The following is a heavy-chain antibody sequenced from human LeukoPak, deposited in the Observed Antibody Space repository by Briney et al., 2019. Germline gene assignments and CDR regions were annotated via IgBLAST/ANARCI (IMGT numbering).Heavy chain of an antibody. CDR2: IYYSGST. CDR3: ARRVTTGNWFDP. Sequence: SETLSLTCTVSGGSISSYYWSWIRQPLGKGLEWIGYIYYSGSTNYNPSLKSRVTISVDTSKNQFSLKLSSVTAADTAVYYCARRVTTGNWFDPWGQGTLVTVSS. V-gene: IGHV4-59*08. D-gene: IGHD4-11*01. CDR1: GGSISSYY. J-gene: IGHJ5*02.